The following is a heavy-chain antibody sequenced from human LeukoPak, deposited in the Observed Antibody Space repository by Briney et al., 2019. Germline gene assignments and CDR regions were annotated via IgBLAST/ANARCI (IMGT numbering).Heavy chain of an antibody. CDR2: IIPIFGTA. CDR3: AREADTDTESNYFDY. D-gene: IGHD6-6*01. Sequence: ASVKVSCKASGGTFNSYAISWVRQAPGQGLEWMGGIIPIFGTANYAQKFQGRVTITADESTSTAYMELSSLRSEDTAVYYCAREADTDTESNYFDYWGQGTLVTVSS. J-gene: IGHJ4*02. V-gene: IGHV1-69*13. CDR1: GGTFNSYA.